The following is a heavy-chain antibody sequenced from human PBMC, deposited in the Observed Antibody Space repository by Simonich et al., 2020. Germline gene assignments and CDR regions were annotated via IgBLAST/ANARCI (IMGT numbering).Heavy chain of an antibody. CDR1: GYTFTCYY. D-gene: IGHD3-10*01. CDR3: ARVPGIYYYYGMDV. Sequence: GAEVKKPGASVKVSCKASGYTFTCYYMHWVRQAPGQGLEWMGRINPNSGGTNYAQKFQGRVTMTRDTSISTAYMELSRLRSDDTAVYYCARVPGIYYYYGMDVWGQGTTVTVSS. V-gene: IGHV1-2*06. CDR2: INPNSGGT. J-gene: IGHJ6*02.